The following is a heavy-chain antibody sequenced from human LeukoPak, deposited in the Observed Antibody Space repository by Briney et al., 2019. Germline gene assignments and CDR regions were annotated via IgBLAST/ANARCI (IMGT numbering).Heavy chain of an antibody. CDR1: GFTFSSYG. D-gene: IGHD3-10*01. J-gene: IGHJ4*02. V-gene: IGHV3-48*02. CDR3: ARDYYYGFYY. Sequence: PGGSLRLSCAASGFTFSSYGMNWVRQAPGKGLEWVSYISSSSSSIHYADSVKGRFTISRDNAKNSLYLQMSSLRDGDTAMYYCARDYYYGFYYWGQGTLVTVSS. CDR2: ISSSSSSI.